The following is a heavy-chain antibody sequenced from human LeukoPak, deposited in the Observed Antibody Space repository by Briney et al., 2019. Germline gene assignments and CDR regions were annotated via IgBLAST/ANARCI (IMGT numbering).Heavy chain of an antibody. CDR1: GYTFTGYY. CDR2: FDPEDGET. V-gene: IGHV1-24*01. J-gene: IGHJ4*02. Sequence: ASVKVSCKASGYTFTGYYMHWVRQAPGQGLEWMGGFDPEDGETIYAQKFQGRVTMTEDTSTDTAYMELSSLRSEDTAVYYCATDLVEYCSGGSCYYLDYWGQGTLVTVSS. D-gene: IGHD2-15*01. CDR3: ATDLVEYCSGGSCYYLDY.